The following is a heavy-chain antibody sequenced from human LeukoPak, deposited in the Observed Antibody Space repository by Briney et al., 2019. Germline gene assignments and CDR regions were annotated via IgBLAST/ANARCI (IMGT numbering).Heavy chain of an antibody. CDR1: GFTFTSSA. Sequence: ASVKVSCKASGFTFTSSAVQWVRQARGQRLEWIGWIVVGSGNTNYAQKFQERVTITRDMSTSTAYMELSSLRSEDTAVYYCALSGSGGTAFDYWGQGTLVTVSS. CDR3: ALSGSGGTAFDY. CDR2: IVVGSGNT. D-gene: IGHD2-15*01. J-gene: IGHJ4*02. V-gene: IGHV1-58*01.